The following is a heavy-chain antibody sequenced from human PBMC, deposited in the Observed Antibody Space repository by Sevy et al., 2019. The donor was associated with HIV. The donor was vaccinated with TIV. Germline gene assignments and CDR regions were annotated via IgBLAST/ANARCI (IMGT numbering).Heavy chain of an antibody. CDR3: AESLASGSFFFSLYFDY. V-gene: IGHV3-11*01. Sequence: GGSLRLSCAASGLNVSDYFMSWIRQAPGKRSEWVSYISSSGTIIYYADSVKGRFTISRDNAKNSLYLQMNSLRAEDKAIYYCAESLASGSFFFSLYFDYWGQGTLVTVSS. J-gene: IGHJ4*02. CDR1: GLNVSDYF. D-gene: IGHD3-10*01. CDR2: ISSSGTII.